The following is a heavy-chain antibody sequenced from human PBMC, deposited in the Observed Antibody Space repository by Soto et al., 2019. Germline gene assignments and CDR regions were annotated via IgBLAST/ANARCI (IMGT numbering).Heavy chain of an antibody. V-gene: IGHV3-33*01. CDR2: IWSDGQKE. CDR3: ARDRDGGWFHMDV. CDR1: GFPFWHYG. D-gene: IGHD6-19*01. Sequence: QVQLVESGGGVVQPGRSLRLSCVGSGFPFWHYGMHWVRQAPGKGREWVAVIWSDGQKESYADFVKGRFAISRDNFKDSLYLQMNSLRAEDTAVYYCARDRDGGWFHMDVWGQGTTVTVSS. J-gene: IGHJ6*02.